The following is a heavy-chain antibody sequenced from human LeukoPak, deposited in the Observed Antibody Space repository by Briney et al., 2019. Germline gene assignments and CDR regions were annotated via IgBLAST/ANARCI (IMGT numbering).Heavy chain of an antibody. CDR3: ARSRAFNSGAFDP. CDR2: IYHSGST. Sequence: SGTLSLTCAVSGGSISSSNWWSWVRQPPGKGLEWIGEIYHSGSTNYNPSLKSRVTISVDKSKNQFSLRLNSVTAADTAVYYCARSRAFNSGAFDPWGQGSLVTASS. D-gene: IGHD1-26*01. CDR1: GGSISSSNW. J-gene: IGHJ5*02. V-gene: IGHV4-4*02.